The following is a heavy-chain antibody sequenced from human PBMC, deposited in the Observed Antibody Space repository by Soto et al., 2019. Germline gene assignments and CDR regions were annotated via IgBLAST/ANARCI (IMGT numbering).Heavy chain of an antibody. J-gene: IGHJ4*02. D-gene: IGHD2-15*01. CDR2: ISYDGSNK. V-gene: IGHV3-30-3*01. CDR1: GFTFSSYA. Sequence: GGSLRLSGAASGFTFSSYAMHWVRQAPGKGLEWVAVISYDGSNKYYADSVKGRFTISRDNSKNTLYLQMNSLRAEDTAVYYCARGGLAGPFDYWGQGTLVTVSS. CDR3: ARGGLAGPFDY.